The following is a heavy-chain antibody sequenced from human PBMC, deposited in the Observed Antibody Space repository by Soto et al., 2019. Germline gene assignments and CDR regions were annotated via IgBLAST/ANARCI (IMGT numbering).Heavy chain of an antibody. J-gene: IGHJ4*02. CDR1: GGSISSYY. CDR3: ARRPGGYSPYDY. V-gene: IGHV4-59*12. Sequence: QVQLQESGPGLVKPSETLSLTCTVSGGSISSYYWSWIRQPPGKGLEWIGYIYYSGSTYYNPSLKSRVTISVDTSKNQFSLKLSSVTAADTAVYYCARRPGGYSPYDYWGQGTLVTVSS. D-gene: IGHD5-18*01. CDR2: IYYSGST.